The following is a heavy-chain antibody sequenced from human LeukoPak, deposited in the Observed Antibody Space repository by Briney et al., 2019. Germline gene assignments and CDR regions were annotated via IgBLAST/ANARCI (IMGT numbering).Heavy chain of an antibody. CDR2: ISGSGGST. CDR3: AKDYIVGAPPLYYFDY. CDR1: GFTFSSYA. J-gene: IGHJ4*02. Sequence: LAGGSLRLSCGASGFTFSSYAMSWVRQAPGKGLEWVSAISGSGGSTYYADSVKGRFTISRDNSKNTLYLQMNSLRAEDTAVYYCAKDYIVGAPPLYYFDYWGQGTLVTVSS. D-gene: IGHD1-26*01. V-gene: IGHV3-23*01.